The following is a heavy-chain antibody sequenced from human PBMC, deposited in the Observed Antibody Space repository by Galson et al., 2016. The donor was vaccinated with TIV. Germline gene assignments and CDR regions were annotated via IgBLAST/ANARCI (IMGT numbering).Heavy chain of an antibody. Sequence: QSGAAVKKPGESLKISCQGSGYTFSDYWIAWVRQMPWQGLAWMGIISPGDSQTKYSPSFQGQVIISADKSVNTAYLQWSSLKASDTAKYYCARQPRTTMVRRAVYYYMDVWGKGTTVTVSS. CDR1: GYTFSDYW. CDR3: ARQPRTTMVRRAVYYYMDV. CDR2: ISPGDSQT. D-gene: IGHD5-18*01. V-gene: IGHV5-51*01. J-gene: IGHJ6*03.